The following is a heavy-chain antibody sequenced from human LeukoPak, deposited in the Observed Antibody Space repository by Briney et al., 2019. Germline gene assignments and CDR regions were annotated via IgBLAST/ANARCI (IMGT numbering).Heavy chain of an antibody. V-gene: IGHV3-48*03. CDR3: ARATYYYDSSGYYNYYYYMDV. CDR1: GFTFSSYE. Sequence: GGSLGLSCAASGFTFSSYEMNWVRQAPGKGLEWVSYISSSGSTIYYADSVKGRFTISRDNAKNSLYLQMNSLRAEDTAVYYCARATYYYDSSGYYNYYYYMDVWGKGTTVTVSS. J-gene: IGHJ6*03. D-gene: IGHD3-22*01. CDR2: ISSSGSTI.